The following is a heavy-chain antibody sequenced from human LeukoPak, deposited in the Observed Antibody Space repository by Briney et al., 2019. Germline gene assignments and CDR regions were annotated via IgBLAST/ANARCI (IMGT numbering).Heavy chain of an antibody. Sequence: SETLSLTCTVSGGSISSYYWSWIRQPPGKGLEWIGLIQYNGNTNYNPSLKSRITISVDTSNNDFSLNVRSVTAADTAVYYCARVLIDGSGWYLFDSWGQGTLVTVSS. CDR2: IQYNGNT. V-gene: IGHV4-59*01. D-gene: IGHD6-19*01. CDR1: GGSISSYY. CDR3: ARVLIDGSGWYLFDS. J-gene: IGHJ4*02.